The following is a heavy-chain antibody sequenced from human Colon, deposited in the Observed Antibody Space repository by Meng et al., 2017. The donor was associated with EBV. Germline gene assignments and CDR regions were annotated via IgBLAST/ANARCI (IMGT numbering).Heavy chain of an antibody. CDR3: ARLRGLNGGSSEWFDP. V-gene: IGHV5-51*03. CDR2: IFPGDSDT. D-gene: IGHD4-23*01. Sequence: GAEVKKPGEFLKIHCKTSAYSFTSSWIGWVRQIPGKSLEWMGIIFPGDSDTRYSPSFQGQVTISADKSISTAYLQWSSLKASDTAMYYCARLRGLNGGSSEWFDPWGQGTLVTVSS. J-gene: IGHJ5*02. CDR1: AYSFTSSW.